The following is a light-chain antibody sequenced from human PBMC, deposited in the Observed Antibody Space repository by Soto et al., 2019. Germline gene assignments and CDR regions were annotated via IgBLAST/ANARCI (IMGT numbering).Light chain of an antibody. CDR1: QSVSNNS. V-gene: IGKV3-20*01. Sequence: EIVLTQSPGTLSLSPGERATLSCRASQSVSNNSLAWFQQKPGQAPRLLISGASSRATGIPDRFSGSGSGTDFTLTISRLEPEDFAVYYCQQYDTSTGTFGQGTKVDIK. CDR3: QQYDTSTGT. J-gene: IGKJ1*01. CDR2: GAS.